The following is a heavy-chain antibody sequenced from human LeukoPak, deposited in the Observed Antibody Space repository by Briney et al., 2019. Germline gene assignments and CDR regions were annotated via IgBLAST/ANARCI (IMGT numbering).Heavy chain of an antibody. D-gene: IGHD3-10*01. CDR2: IKQDGSEK. CDR3: ARDGVRGLYYYYGMDV. V-gene: IGHV3-7*01. Sequence: GGSLRLSCAASGFTFSSYWMSWVRQAPGKGLEWVANIKQDGSEKYYVDSVKGRFTTSRDNAKNSLYLQMNSLRAEDTAVYYCARDGVRGLYYYYGMDVWGQGTTVTVSS. J-gene: IGHJ6*02. CDR1: GFTFSSYW.